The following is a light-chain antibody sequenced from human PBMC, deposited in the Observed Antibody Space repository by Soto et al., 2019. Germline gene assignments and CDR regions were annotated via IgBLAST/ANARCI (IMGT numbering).Light chain of an antibody. J-gene: IGKJ1*01. Sequence: DIQMTQTPSSLSASVGDMVTMTCRASHSISSYLNWYQQKPGKAPNLLIYAASSLQSGVPSRFSGSGSGTVFTLTISSLQPEDFATYYCQQSYGTPRGTFGQGTKVDIK. CDR3: QQSYGTPRGT. CDR1: HSISSY. V-gene: IGKV1-39*01. CDR2: AAS.